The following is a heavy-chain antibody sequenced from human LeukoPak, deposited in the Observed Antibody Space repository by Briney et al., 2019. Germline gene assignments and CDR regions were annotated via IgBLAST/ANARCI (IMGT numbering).Heavy chain of an antibody. D-gene: IGHD3-22*01. Sequence: ASVKVSCKASGYTFTSYGISWVRQAPGQGLEWMGWISAYNGNTNYAQKLQGRVTMTTDTSTSTAYMELRSLRSDDTAVYYCARDLHEFMYDSSGYYYYWGQGTLVTVSS. J-gene: IGHJ4*02. CDR1: GYTFTSYG. CDR2: ISAYNGNT. V-gene: IGHV1-18*01. CDR3: ARDLHEFMYDSSGYYYY.